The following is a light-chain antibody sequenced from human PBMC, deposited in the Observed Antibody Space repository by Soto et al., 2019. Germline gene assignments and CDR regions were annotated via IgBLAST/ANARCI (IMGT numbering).Light chain of an antibody. CDR3: QQYYSTPRT. V-gene: IGKV4-1*01. CDR1: QSVLYSSNNKNY. Sequence: DIGVTQSPDSLAVSLGERATINCKSSQSVLYSSNNKNYLAWYQQKPGQPPKLLIYWASTRESGVPDRFSGSGSGTDFTLTISSLQAEDVAVYYCQQYYSTPRTFGQGTKLEIK. J-gene: IGKJ2*02. CDR2: WAS.